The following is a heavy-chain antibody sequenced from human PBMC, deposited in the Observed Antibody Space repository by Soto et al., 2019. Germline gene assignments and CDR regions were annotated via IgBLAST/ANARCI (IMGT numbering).Heavy chain of an antibody. Sequence: PSETLSLTCTVSSGSISSGGYYWSWIRQHPGKGLEWIGYIYYSGSTYYNPSLKSRVTISVDTSKNQFSLKLSSVTAADTAVYYCARSQPPMGLSGYDSLYYYGMAVWGQGTTVTVSS. CDR1: SGSISSGGYY. J-gene: IGHJ6*02. V-gene: IGHV4-31*03. D-gene: IGHD5-12*01. CDR3: ARSQPPMGLSGYDSLYYYGMAV. CDR2: IYYSGST.